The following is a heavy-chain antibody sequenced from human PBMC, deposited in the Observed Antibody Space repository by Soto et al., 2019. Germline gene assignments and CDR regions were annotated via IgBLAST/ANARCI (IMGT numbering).Heavy chain of an antibody. CDR1: GYRFTDFT. J-gene: IGHJ4*02. CDR2: INPYNTNA. V-gene: IGHV1-18*01. D-gene: IGHD1-1*01. CDR3: ASGRRGADY. Sequence: QVHLVQSGPEVKKPGASVRVSCKTSGYRFTDFTLTWVRQAPGQGLEWMGWINPYNTNANYAEEIQGRVTMTTDTSTTTAYMELRSLRYDDTAIYYCASGRRGADYWGQGTLVTVSS.